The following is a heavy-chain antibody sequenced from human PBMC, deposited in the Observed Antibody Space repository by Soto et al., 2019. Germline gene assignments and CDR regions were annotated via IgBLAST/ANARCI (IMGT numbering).Heavy chain of an antibody. Sequence: SETLSLTCTVSGGSVSSGSYYWSWIRQHPGRGLEWIGYIYYTGNTYYNPSLKSRLAISVDTSKNQFSLKLTSVTAADTAVYYCAREGGSDSLAPKNNWFDTWGQGTRVT. CDR2: IYYTGNT. CDR3: AREGGSDSLAPKNNWFDT. CDR1: GGSVSSGSYY. D-gene: IGHD6-25*01. J-gene: IGHJ5*02. V-gene: IGHV4-31*03.